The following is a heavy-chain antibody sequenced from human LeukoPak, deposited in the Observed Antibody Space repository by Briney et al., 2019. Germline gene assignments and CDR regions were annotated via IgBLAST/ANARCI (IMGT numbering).Heavy chain of an antibody. J-gene: IGHJ4*02. D-gene: IGHD2-15*01. CDR2: ISYDGNTK. CDR1: GYSFTSYW. Sequence: GESLKISCKGSGYSFTSYWIGWVRQAPGKGLEWVAVISYDGNTKYFADSVKGRFTISRDNSKNTVFLQMNSLRPEDTAVYYCAKDGVSVAATWYYFDYWGQGTLVTVSS. V-gene: IGHV3-30*18. CDR3: AKDGVSVAATWYYFDY.